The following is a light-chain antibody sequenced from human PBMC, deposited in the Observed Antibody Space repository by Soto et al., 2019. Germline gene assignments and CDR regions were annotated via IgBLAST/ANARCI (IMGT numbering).Light chain of an antibody. CDR1: DHINNY. Sequence: IPMTQSPPSLSASVGDRATITCQASDHINNYLNWYQQIPGKAPKLLIYDASNLAAGAPSRFSGSGSGTAFTFAISGLQPDDVATYYCQQYDSLPLTFGGGTKVEIK. CDR3: QQYDSLPLT. CDR2: DAS. J-gene: IGKJ4*01. V-gene: IGKV1-33*01.